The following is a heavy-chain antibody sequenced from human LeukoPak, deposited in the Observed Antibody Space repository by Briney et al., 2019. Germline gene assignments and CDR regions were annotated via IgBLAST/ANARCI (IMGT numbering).Heavy chain of an antibody. Sequence: ASVEVSCKASGYTFTSYGISWVRQAPGQGLEWMGWISAYNGNTNYAQKLQGRVTMTTDTSTSTAYMELRSLRSDDTAVYYCARELEPAYYDFWSGYLAGYWGQGTLVTVTS. V-gene: IGHV1-18*01. CDR3: ARELEPAYYDFWSGYLAGY. CDR2: ISAYNGNT. CDR1: GYTFTSYG. D-gene: IGHD3-3*01. J-gene: IGHJ4*02.